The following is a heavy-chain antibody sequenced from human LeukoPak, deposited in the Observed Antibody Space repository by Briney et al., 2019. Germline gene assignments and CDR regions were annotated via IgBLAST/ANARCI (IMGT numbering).Heavy chain of an antibody. CDR1: GFTFGDYA. CDR3: TRSSGSYYPSNWFDP. Sequence: PGRSLRLSCTASGFTFGDYAMSWFRQAPGKGLEWVGLIRSKAYGGTAEYAASVKGRFTISRDDSKSIAYLQMNSLKTEDTAVYYCTRSSGSYYPSNWFDPWGQGTLVTVSS. J-gene: IGHJ5*02. D-gene: IGHD1-26*01. V-gene: IGHV3-49*03. CDR2: IRSKAYGGTA.